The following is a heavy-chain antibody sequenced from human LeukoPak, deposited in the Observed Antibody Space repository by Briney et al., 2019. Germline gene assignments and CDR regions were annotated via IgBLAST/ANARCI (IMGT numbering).Heavy chain of an antibody. V-gene: IGHV3-21*01. D-gene: IGHD4/OR15-4a*01. CDR1: GFTFSSYS. J-gene: IGHJ3*02. CDR2: ISSSSSYI. CDR3: ARAAVRTNAFDI. Sequence: GGSLRLSCAASGFTFSSYSMNWVRQAPGKGLEWVSSISSSSSYIYYADSVKGRFTISRDNDKNSLYLQRNSLRAEDTAVYYCARAAVRTNAFDIWGQGTMVTVSS.